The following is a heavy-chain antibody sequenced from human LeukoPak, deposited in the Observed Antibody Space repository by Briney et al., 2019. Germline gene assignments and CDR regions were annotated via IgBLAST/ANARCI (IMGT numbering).Heavy chain of an antibody. CDR1: GYTFTGYY. D-gene: IGHD3-10*02. CDR2: INPNSGGT. Sequence: GASVTVSCKASGYTFTGYYMHWVRQAPGQGLEWMGWINPNSGGTNYAQKFQGRVTMTRDTSISTAYMELSRLRSDDTAVYYCARGPLIVRGVIFPIDYWGQGTLVTVSS. J-gene: IGHJ4*02. CDR3: ARGPLIVRGVIFPIDY. V-gene: IGHV1-2*02.